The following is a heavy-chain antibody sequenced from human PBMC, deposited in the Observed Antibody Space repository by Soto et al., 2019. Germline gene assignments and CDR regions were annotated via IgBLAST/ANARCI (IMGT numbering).Heavy chain of an antibody. Sequence: PSETLSLTCTVSGGSISNTGYYWGWIRQPPGKGLEWIGNIYYSGSTYCNPSLKSRVTISVDTSKNQFSLKLSSVTAADTAVYYCARHWGSSWYVPNYWGQGTLVTVSS. CDR2: IYYSGST. V-gene: IGHV4-39*01. D-gene: IGHD6-13*01. J-gene: IGHJ4*02. CDR3: ARHWGSSWYVPNY. CDR1: GGSISNTGYY.